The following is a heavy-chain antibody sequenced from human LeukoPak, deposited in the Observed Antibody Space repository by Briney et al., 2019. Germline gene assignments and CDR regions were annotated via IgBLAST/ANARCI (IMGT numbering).Heavy chain of an antibody. V-gene: IGHV1-24*01. CDR3: ATQNLLEGRYLFDY. Sequence: GASVKVSCKVSGYTLTELSIHWVRQAPGKGLEWVGGFDPEEDETAYAQKFQGRVSMTEDTSTDTAYMELSSLRSDDTAVYYCATQNLLEGRYLFDYWGQGTLVTVSS. CDR2: FDPEEDET. CDR1: GYTLTELS. J-gene: IGHJ4*02. D-gene: IGHD3-3*01.